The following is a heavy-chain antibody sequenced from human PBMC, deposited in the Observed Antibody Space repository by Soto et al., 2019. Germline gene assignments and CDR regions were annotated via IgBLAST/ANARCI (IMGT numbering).Heavy chain of an antibody. CDR2: ISTYNSRT. CDR3: ARARYCASRSCYKHYYYGMDT. D-gene: IGHD2-2*02. J-gene: IGHJ6*02. Sequence: QDQLVQSGAEVKQPGASVKISCEASGYTFPSHGISWVRQAPGQGLEWVGWISTYNSRTHYAQKVQGRVTMTTDTSTSTAYLDLRSLTFDDTAVYYCARARYCASRSCYKHYYYGMDTWGQGTTVTVSS. V-gene: IGHV1-18*04. CDR1: GYTFPSHG.